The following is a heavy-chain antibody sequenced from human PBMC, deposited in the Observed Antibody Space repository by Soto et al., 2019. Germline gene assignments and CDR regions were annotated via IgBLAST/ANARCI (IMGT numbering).Heavy chain of an antibody. V-gene: IGHV1-46*01. Sequence: QVQLVQSGAEVKKPGASVKVSCKASGYTFTSYYMHWVRLAPGQGLEWMGIINPDGGGTSYAQQFQGRVIMTRDTSTSTVYMEMSSLRSEDTSVYYCAVGGNYLSMDVVGHGATVTVSS. CDR2: INPDGGGT. J-gene: IGHJ6*02. CDR3: AVGGNYLSMDV. CDR1: GYTFTSYY. D-gene: IGHD4-4*01.